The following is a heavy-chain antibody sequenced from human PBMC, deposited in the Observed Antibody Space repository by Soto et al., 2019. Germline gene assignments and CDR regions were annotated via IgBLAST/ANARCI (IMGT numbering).Heavy chain of an antibody. J-gene: IGHJ4*02. CDR3: ERGGGFDHFDY. CDR1: GASITYGAYS. D-gene: IGHD3-10*01. Sequence: SETLSLTCTVSGASITYGAYSWSWIRQTPGKGLEWIGYINHLETTFYNPSFESRLTLSIDRTKNQFSLNLKSMSAADRAVYFCERGGGFDHFDYWGQGILVTVS. CDR2: INHLETT. V-gene: IGHV4-30-2*01.